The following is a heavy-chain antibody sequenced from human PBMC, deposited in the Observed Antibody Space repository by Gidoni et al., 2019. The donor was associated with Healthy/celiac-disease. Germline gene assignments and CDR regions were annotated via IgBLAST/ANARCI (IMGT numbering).Heavy chain of an antibody. J-gene: IGHJ6*03. Sequence: QVQLVQSGAEVKKPGSSVKVSCKASGGTFSSYAISWVRQAPGQGLEWMGGIIPIFGTANYAQQFQGRVTITADESTSTAYMELSSLRSEDTAVYYCASGAGTFSVNYYYMDVWGKGTTVTVSS. CDR2: IIPIFGTA. D-gene: IGHD1-1*01. CDR3: ASGAGTFSVNYYYMDV. CDR1: GGTFSSYA. V-gene: IGHV1-69*01.